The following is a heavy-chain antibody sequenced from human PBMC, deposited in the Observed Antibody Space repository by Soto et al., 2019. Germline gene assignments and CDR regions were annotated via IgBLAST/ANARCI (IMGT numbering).Heavy chain of an antibody. J-gene: IGHJ4*02. Sequence: KPSETLSLTCTVSNFSVLTSIYYWAWIRQPPWKGLEWVGTVYYTGTTYYNPSLQSRVTISIDTSKNQFSLNLNSVTAADTAVYYCARNWNLALVPAAYFDSWGQGXLVTVSS. CDR1: NFSVLTSIYY. CDR2: VYYTGTT. D-gene: IGHD2-2*01. V-gene: IGHV4-39*01. CDR3: ARNWNLALVPAAYFDS.